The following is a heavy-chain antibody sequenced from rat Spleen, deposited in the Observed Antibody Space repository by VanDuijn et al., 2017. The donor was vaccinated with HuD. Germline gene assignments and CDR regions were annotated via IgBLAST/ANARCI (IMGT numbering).Heavy chain of an antibody. D-gene: IGHD4-4*01. V-gene: IGHV4-2*01. Sequence: EVKLVESGGGLVQPGRSLKLSCAASGFNFNDYWMGWVRQAPGKGLEWIGEINKDSTTIKYTPSLRDKFTISRDNAQNTLYLQMSKLGSEDTAIYYCATEELGVRDWGQGVMVTVSS. CDR3: ATEELGVRD. CDR1: GFNFNDYW. CDR2: INKDSTTI. J-gene: IGHJ2*01.